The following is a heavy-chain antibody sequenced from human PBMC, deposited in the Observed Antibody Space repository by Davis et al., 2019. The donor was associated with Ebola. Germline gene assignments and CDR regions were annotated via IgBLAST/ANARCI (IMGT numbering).Heavy chain of an antibody. CDR3: AREGSIAAPYGMDV. J-gene: IGHJ6*02. Sequence: SVKVSCKASGYTFTSYYIHWVRQAPGQGLEWMGGIIPIFGTANYAQKFQGRVTITADESTSTAYMELSSLRSEDTAMYYCAREGSIAAPYGMDVWGQGTTVTVSS. V-gene: IGHV1-69*13. CDR2: IIPIFGTA. D-gene: IGHD6-6*01. CDR1: GYTFTSYY.